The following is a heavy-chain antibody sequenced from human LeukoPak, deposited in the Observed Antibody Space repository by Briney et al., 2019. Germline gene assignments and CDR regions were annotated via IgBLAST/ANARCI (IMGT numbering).Heavy chain of an antibody. CDR2: ISYDGSNK. D-gene: IGHD3-10*01. J-gene: IGHJ6*02. CDR3: AKDFWYYGSGGGRGMDV. CDR1: GFTFSSYG. V-gene: IGHV3-30*18. Sequence: GGSLRLSCAASGFTFSSYGMHWVRQAPGKGLEWVAVISYDGSNKYYADSVKGRFTISRDNSKNTLYLQMNSLRAEDTAVYYCAKDFWYYGSGGGRGMDVWGQGTTVTVSS.